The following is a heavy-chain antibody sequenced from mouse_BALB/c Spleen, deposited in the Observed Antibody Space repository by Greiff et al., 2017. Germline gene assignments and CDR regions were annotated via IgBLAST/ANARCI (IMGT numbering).Heavy chain of an antibody. V-gene: IGHV2-2*02. CDR1: GFSLTSYG. CDR2: IWSGGST. D-gene: IGHD1-1*01. Sequence: VKVVESGPGLVQPSQSLSITCTVSGFSLTSYGVHWVRQSPGKGLEWLGVIWSGGSTDYNAAFISRLSISKDNSKSQVFFKMNSLQANDTAIYYCARNWGYYGSSYGYFDVWGAGTTVTVSS. J-gene: IGHJ1*01. CDR3: ARNWGYYGSSYGYFDV.